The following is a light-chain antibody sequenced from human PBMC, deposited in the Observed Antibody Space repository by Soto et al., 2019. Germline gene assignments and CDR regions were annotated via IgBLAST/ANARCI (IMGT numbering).Light chain of an antibody. Sequence: DIQMTQSPSSLAASVGDRVTISCRASQGISNYLAWYQQKPGKAPKLLIYATSTLQSGVSSRFTGSGSGTDFTLTISSLQPEDGATYYCQKYNWPPFTFGPGTKVDI. CDR2: ATS. CDR1: QGISNY. CDR3: QKYNWPPFT. J-gene: IGKJ3*01. V-gene: IGKV1-27*01.